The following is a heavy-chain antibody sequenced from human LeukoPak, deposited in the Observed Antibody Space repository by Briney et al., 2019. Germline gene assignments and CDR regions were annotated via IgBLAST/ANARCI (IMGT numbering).Heavy chain of an antibody. Sequence: GASVKVSCKASGGTFSSYAISWVRQAPGQGLEWMGGIIHIFGTANYAQKFQGRVTITADESTSTAYTELSSLRSEDTAVYYCARRRGYSYGSLDYWGQGTLVTVSS. D-gene: IGHD5-18*01. J-gene: IGHJ4*02. CDR1: GGTFSSYA. V-gene: IGHV1-69*01. CDR3: ARRRGYSYGSLDY. CDR2: IIHIFGTA.